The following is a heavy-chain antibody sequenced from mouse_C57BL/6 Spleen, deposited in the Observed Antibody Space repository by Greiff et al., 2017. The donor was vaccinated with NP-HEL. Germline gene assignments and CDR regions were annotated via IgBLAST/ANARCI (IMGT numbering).Heavy chain of an antibody. CDR3: ARAHGNPWFAY. J-gene: IGHJ3*01. CDR2: ISDGGSYT. D-gene: IGHD2-1*01. CDR1: GFTFSSYA. Sequence: EVKLVDSGGGLVKPGGSLKLSCAASGFTFSSYAMSWVRQTPEKRLEWVATISDGGSYTYYPDNVKGRFTISRDNAKNNLYLQMSHLKSEDTAMYYCARAHGNPWFAYWGQGTLVTVSA. V-gene: IGHV5-4*03.